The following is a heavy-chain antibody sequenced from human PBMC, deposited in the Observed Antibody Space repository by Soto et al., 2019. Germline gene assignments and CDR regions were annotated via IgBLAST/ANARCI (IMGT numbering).Heavy chain of an antibody. V-gene: IGHV3-66*01. CDR3: ARGQESNWFDP. CDR1: GFTVSSKY. CDR2: IYIGGST. J-gene: IGHJ5*02. Sequence: GGSLRLSCAASGFTVSSKYMNWVRQAPGKGLEWVSVIYIGGSTYYADSVKGRFTISRDNSKNTLYLQMNSLRAEDTAVYYCARGQESNWFDPWGQGTLVTVSS.